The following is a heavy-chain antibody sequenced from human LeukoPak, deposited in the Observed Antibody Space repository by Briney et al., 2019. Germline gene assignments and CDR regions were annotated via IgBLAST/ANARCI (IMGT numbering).Heavy chain of an antibody. J-gene: IGHJ6*02. Sequence: PSETLSLTCTVSGGSISSYYWSWIRQPAGKGLEWIGRIYTSGSTNYNPSLKSRVTILVDTSKNQFSLKLRSVTATDTAVYYCARHSDSTIWYFDYAMDVWGQGTTVTVSS. CDR1: GGSISSYY. CDR2: IYTSGST. V-gene: IGHV4-4*07. D-gene: IGHD5-18*01. CDR3: ARHSDSTIWYFDYAMDV.